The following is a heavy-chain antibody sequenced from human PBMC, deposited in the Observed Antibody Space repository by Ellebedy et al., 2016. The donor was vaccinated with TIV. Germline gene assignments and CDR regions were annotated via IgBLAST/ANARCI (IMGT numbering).Heavy chain of an antibody. Sequence: SETLSLXXTVSGGSISSGGYYWSWIRQHPGKGLEWIGYIYYSGSTYYNPSLKSRVTISVDTSKNQFSLKLSSVTAADTAVYYCARDGYYDFWSGYYSSYYGMDVWGQGTTVTVSS. CDR1: GGSISSGGYY. V-gene: IGHV4-31*03. CDR2: IYYSGST. J-gene: IGHJ6*02. D-gene: IGHD3-3*01. CDR3: ARDGYYDFWSGYYSSYYGMDV.